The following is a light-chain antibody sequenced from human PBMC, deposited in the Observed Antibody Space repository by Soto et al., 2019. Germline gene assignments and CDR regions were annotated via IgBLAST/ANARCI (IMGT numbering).Light chain of an antibody. CDR2: DAY. V-gene: IGKV1-33*01. J-gene: IGKJ4*01. Sequence: EIQMTQYPSSLSASVGDRVTITCQSREGVKKYVSWYQHKTGQAPKLLVYDAYSLEVGVPSRFIGGGSGTHVPVTIISLESEDIATYVGHKYDSHPFTFGEGTKVDSK. CDR3: HKYDSHPFT. CDR1: EGVKKY.